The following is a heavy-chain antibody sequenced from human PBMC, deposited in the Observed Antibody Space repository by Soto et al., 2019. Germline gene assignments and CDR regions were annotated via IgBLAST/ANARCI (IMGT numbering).Heavy chain of an antibody. CDR2: IWYDGSNK. CDR3: ARDGVDTAMADYYYYGMDV. D-gene: IGHD5-18*01. Sequence: QVQLVESGRGVVQPGRSLRLSCAASGFTFSSYGMHWVRQAPGKGLEWVAVIWYDGSNKYYADSVKGRFTISRDNSKNTLYLQMNSLRAEDTAVYYCARDGVDTAMADYYYYGMDVWGQGTTVTVSS. J-gene: IGHJ6*02. CDR1: GFTFSSYG. V-gene: IGHV3-33*01.